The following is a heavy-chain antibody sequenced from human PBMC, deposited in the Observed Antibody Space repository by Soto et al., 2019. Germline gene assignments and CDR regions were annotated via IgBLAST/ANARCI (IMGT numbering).Heavy chain of an antibody. Sequence: VQLVESGGGLVQPGGSLRISCVASGFTVSTNYVSWVRQAPGKGLEWVSIIYDGGSTYYADSVKGRFTISRDNSTKTVYLQMSSLRGVDTAVYYCARGDGDYGRRLDPWGQGTLVTVSS. J-gene: IGHJ5*02. CDR3: ARGDGDYGRRLDP. D-gene: IGHD4-17*01. V-gene: IGHV3-66*01. CDR1: GFTVSTNY. CDR2: IYDGGST.